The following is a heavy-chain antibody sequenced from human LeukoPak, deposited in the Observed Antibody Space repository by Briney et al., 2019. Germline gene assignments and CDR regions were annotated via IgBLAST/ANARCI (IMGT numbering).Heavy chain of an antibody. CDR1: GFTFDDYA. Sequence: GRSLRLSWAASGFTFDDYAMHWVRQAPGKGLEWVSGISWNSGSIGYADSVKGRFTISRDNAKNSLYLQMNSLRAEDTALYYCAKDIGYSSSWFHCWGQGTLVTVSS. V-gene: IGHV3-9*01. J-gene: IGHJ4*02. CDR2: ISWNSGSI. D-gene: IGHD6-13*01. CDR3: AKDIGYSSSWFHC.